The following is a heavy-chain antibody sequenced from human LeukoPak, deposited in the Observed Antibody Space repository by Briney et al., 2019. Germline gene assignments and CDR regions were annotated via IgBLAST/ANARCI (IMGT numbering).Heavy chain of an antibody. V-gene: IGHV1-2*02. CDR3: ARVSRYSSFPVDY. CDR1: GYTFTGYY. CDR2: INPNSGGT. D-gene: IGHD6-19*01. Sequence: ASVKVSCKASGYTFTGYYMHWVRQAPGQGLDWMGWINPNSGGTNYAQKFQGRVTMTRDTSISTAYMELSRVRYDDTAVYYCARVSRYSSFPVDYWGQGTLVTVSS. J-gene: IGHJ4*02.